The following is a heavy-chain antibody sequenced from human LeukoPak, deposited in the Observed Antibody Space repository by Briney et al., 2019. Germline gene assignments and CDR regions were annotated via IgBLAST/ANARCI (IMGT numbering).Heavy chain of an antibody. CDR3: ARDLRGDDAFDI. V-gene: IGHV4-31*03. CDR2: IYYSGST. J-gene: IGHJ3*02. Sequence: PSETLSLTCTVSGGSISSGGYYWSWIRQHPGKGLEWIGYIYYSGSTYYNPSLKSRVTISVDTSKNQFSLKLSSVTAADTAVYYCARDLRGDDAFDIGAKGQWSPSL. CDR1: GGSISSGGYY.